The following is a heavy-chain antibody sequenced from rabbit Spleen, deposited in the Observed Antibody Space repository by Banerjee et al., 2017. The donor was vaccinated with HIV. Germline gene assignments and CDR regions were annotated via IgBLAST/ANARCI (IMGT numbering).Heavy chain of an antibody. Sequence: EESGGDLVKPGASLTLTCTASGFSFSGRQYMCWVRQAPGKGLEWIACIYTSSGNTWYASWAKGRFTISKTSSTTVTLQMTSLTAADTATYFCARAGVYVELDLWGPCTLVTVS. CDR3: ARAGVYVELDL. CDR2: IYTSSGNT. CDR1: GFSFSGRQY. V-gene: IGHV1S40*01. J-gene: IGHJ4*01. D-gene: IGHD5-1*01.